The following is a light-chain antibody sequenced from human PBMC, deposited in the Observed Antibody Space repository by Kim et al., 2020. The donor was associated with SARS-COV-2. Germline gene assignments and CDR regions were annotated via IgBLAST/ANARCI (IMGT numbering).Light chain of an antibody. CDR1: QSLLQSNGFHF. CDR2: LVS. J-gene: IGKJ2*01. V-gene: IGKV2-28*01. CDR3: MQDLQIPYT. Sequence: DIVMIQSPLSLPVSPGEPASISGRSSQSLLQSNGFHFLHWYLQKPGLSPQLLISLVSNRAPGVPDRFSGTGSGTDFTLEISRVEAEDGGIYYCMQDLQIPYTFGQGTKLEI.